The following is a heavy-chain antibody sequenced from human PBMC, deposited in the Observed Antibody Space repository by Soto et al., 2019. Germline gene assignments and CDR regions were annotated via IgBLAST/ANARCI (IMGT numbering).Heavy chain of an antibody. CDR1: GFTFSSYA. J-gene: IGHJ3*02. CDR2: ITASGDTT. V-gene: IGHV3-23*01. D-gene: IGHD2-2*01. Sequence: EVQLLESGGGLVQPGGSLRLSCAASGFTFSSYAMSWVHQAPGKGLEWDSAITASGDTTYYADSVKGRFTISRDNCKIRRYLRMNSLRAEDTAVYYCAKVRPLRDCTRTSCLGAFDIWGQGTMVTVSS. CDR3: AKVRPLRDCTRTSCLGAFDI.